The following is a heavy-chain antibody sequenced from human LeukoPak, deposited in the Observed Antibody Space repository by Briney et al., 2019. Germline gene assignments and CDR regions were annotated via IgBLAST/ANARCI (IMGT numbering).Heavy chain of an antibody. CDR1: GFTFNNFA. CDR2: ISGNGGGT. D-gene: IGHD2-15*01. Sequence: GGSLRLSCSVSGFTFNNFAMHWVRKSPGTGLEYVSTISGNGGGTYYADSVKGRFTISRDNSKNTLYLQLSSLRAEDTAVYYCVKSWDVVVVVAAFDYWGQGTLVTVSS. CDR3: VKSWDVVVVVAAFDY. V-gene: IGHV3-64D*06. J-gene: IGHJ4*02.